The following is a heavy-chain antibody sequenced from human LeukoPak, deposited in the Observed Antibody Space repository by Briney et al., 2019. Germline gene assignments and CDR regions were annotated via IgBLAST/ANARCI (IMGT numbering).Heavy chain of an antibody. CDR2: ITSSAYGGTT. J-gene: IGHJ4*02. V-gene: IGHV3-49*04. CDR1: GFTFGDYA. Sequence: GGSLRLSCTTSGFTFGDYAMSWVRQAPGMGLEWVGFITSSAYGGTTAYAASVKGRFTISRDDSKNIAYLQMNSPKTEDTAVYYCTRAPYCGGDCHRNWGQGTLVTVSS. CDR3: TRAPYCGGDCHRN. D-gene: IGHD2-21*02.